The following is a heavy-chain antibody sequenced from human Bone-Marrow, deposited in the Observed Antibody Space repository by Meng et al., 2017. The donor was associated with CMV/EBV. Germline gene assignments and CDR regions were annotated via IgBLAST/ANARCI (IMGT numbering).Heavy chain of an antibody. Sequence: YMHWVRQAPGQGLEWMGWINPNSGDTNFAQKFQGRVTMTRDTSISTAYMELSRLRSDDTAVYYCARDRLDILLVPASHPTRYNWFDPWGRGTLVPSPQ. V-gene: IGHV1-2*02. CDR3: ARDRLDILLVPASHPTRYNWFDP. CDR2: INPNSGDT. CDR1: Y. J-gene: IGHJ5*02. D-gene: IGHD2-2*01.